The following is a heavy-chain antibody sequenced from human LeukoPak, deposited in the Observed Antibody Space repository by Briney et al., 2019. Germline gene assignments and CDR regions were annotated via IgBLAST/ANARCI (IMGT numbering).Heavy chain of an antibody. CDR3: ARSAYDFWSGYQYYFDY. CDR1: GGTFSSCA. V-gene: IGHV1-69*04. CDR2: IIPILGIA. J-gene: IGHJ4*02. D-gene: IGHD3-3*01. Sequence: ASVKVSCKASGGTFSSCAISWVRQAPGQGLEWMGRIIPILGIANYAQKFQGRVTITADKSTSTAYMELSSLRSEDTAVYYCARSAYDFWSGYQYYFDYWGQGTLVTVSS.